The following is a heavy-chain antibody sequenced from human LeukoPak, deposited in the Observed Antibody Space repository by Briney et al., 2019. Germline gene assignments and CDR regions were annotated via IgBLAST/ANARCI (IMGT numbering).Heavy chain of an antibody. CDR1: GGSISSGSYY. D-gene: IGHD3-9*01. CDR3: ARASTFYDILTGPAVADDY. J-gene: IGHJ4*02. V-gene: IGHV4-61*02. CDR2: IYTSGST. Sequence: SETLSLTCTVSGGSISSGSYYWSRIRQPAGKGLEWIGRIYTSGSTNYNPSLKSRVTISVDTSKNQFSLKLSAVTAADTAVYYCARASTFYDILTGPAVADDYWGQGTLVTVSS.